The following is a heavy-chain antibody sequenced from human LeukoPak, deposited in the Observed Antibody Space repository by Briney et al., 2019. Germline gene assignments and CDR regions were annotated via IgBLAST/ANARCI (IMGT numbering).Heavy chain of an antibody. CDR3: ARSPPASPFDY. V-gene: IGHV3-53*01. CDR2: IYSGGDT. J-gene: IGHJ4*02. Sequence: PGGSLRLSCAASGFTVSRNYMSWVRQAPGKGLEWVSVIYSGGDTYYADSVKGRFTIFRDISKNTLYLQINSLRAEDTAFYYCARSPPASPFDYWGQGTLVTVSS. D-gene: IGHD2-2*01. CDR1: GFTVSRNY.